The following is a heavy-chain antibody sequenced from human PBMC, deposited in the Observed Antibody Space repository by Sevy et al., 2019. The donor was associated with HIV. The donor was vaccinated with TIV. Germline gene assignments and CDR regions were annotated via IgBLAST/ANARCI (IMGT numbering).Heavy chain of an antibody. Sequence: GGSLRLSCTASGFSFSYYGIHWVRQAPGKGLDWVALISHDGINEYYADSVKGRFTISRDNSTNTAYLEMNSLRNEDTAIYFCANAYSGSYSHSYLYALDVWGQGTTVTVSS. V-gene: IGHV3-30*18. D-gene: IGHD1-26*01. CDR1: GFSFSYYG. CDR3: ANAYSGSYSHSYLYALDV. J-gene: IGHJ6*02. CDR2: ISHDGINE.